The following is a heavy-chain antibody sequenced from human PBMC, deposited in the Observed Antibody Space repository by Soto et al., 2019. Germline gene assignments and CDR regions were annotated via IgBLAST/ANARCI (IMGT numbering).Heavy chain of an antibody. J-gene: IGHJ6*03. CDR2: IGGSGANT. D-gene: IGHD2-2*01. V-gene: IGHV3-23*01. CDR1: GLTFPSYA. Sequence: LLESGGGLVQPGGSLRLSCAASGLTFPSYAMNWVRQAPGKGLEWVSAIGGSGANTYYADSVKGRFTISRDNSKNTVYLQMNSLRAEDTAVYYRAKGSSSTQYLNYYFYHMDVWGKGTTVSVSS. CDR3: AKGSSSTQYLNYYFYHMDV.